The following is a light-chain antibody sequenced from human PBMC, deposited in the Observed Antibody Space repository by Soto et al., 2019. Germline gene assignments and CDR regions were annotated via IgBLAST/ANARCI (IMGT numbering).Light chain of an antibody. Sequence: VLTQSPDTLSLSPGESATLSCRASQSLGRYLAWYQQKPGQAPRLLIDDASHRATGIPVRFSGSGSGTDFTLTISSLQSEHFAVYYCQQYNNWPWTFGQGTKVDIK. CDR1: QSLGRY. CDR3: QQYNNWPWT. V-gene: IGKV3-11*01. CDR2: DAS. J-gene: IGKJ1*01.